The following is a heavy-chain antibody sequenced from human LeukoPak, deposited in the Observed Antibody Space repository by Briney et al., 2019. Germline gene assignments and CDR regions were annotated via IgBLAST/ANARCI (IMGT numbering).Heavy chain of an antibody. CDR1: GFTFSSYA. V-gene: IGHV3-23*01. D-gene: IGHD4-23*01. J-gene: IGHJ2*01. Sequence: GGSLRLSCAASGFTFSSYAMSWVRQAPGKGLEWISVISGPGGVTYYADSVKGRFIIFRDNSKNTVYLQMNSLRAEDTAVYLCAKGFGGNLSWYFDLWGRGTLVTVSS. CDR2: ISGPGGVT. CDR3: AKGFGGNLSWYFDL.